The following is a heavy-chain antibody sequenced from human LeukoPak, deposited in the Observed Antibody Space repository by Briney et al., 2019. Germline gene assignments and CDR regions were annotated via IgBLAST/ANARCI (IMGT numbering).Heavy chain of an antibody. J-gene: IGHJ4*02. CDR1: GGSISSYY. Sequence: SETLSLTCTVSGGSISSYYWSWIRQPPGKGLEWIGYIYYSGNTNYNPPLKSRVTISVDTSKNQFSLKLSSVTAADTALYYCARRRGSSGTIDYWGQGTLVTVSS. CDR2: IYYSGNT. CDR3: ARRRGSSGTIDY. D-gene: IGHD6-19*01. V-gene: IGHV4-59*08.